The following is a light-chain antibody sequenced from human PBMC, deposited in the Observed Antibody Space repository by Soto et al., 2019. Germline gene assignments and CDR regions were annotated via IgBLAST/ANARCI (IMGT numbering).Light chain of an antibody. Sequence: QSALTQPRSVSGSPGQSVTISCTGTSSDVGGYNYVSWYQQHPGKAPKLLIYAVNIRPSGVPDRFSGSKSGNTASLTISGLQAEDEADYSCCSYAGSYTRVFGGGTKLTVL. CDR3: CSYAGSYTRV. CDR2: AVN. V-gene: IGLV2-11*01. CDR1: SSDVGGYNY. J-gene: IGLJ3*02.